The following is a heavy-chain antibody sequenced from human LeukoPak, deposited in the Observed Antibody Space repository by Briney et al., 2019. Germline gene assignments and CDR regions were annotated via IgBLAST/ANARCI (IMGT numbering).Heavy chain of an antibody. CDR2: INHSGST. Sequence: SETLSLTCAVYGGSFSGYYWSWIRQPPGKGLEWIGEINHSGSTNYNPSLKSRVTISVDTSKNQFSLKLSSVTAADTVVYYCARGWALDYYDSSGYPSNRGFFDYWGQGTLVTVSS. V-gene: IGHV4-34*01. CDR1: GGSFSGYY. D-gene: IGHD3-22*01. J-gene: IGHJ4*02. CDR3: ARGWALDYYDSSGYPSNRGFFDY.